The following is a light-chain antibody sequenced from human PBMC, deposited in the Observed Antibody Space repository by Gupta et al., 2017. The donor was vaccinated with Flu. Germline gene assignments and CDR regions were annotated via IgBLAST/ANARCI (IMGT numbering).Light chain of an antibody. CDR1: QCISSY. Sequence: DIQLTQSPSFLSASVGDRVTLTCRASQCISSYLAWYQQKPGKAPKLLIYAASTVKSGVPSRCSGSGSGTEFTLRISSLQPEDFATDYSQQLGSCGKGSKLEIK. V-gene: IGKV1-9*01. J-gene: IGKJ2*03. CDR3: QQLGS. CDR2: AAS.